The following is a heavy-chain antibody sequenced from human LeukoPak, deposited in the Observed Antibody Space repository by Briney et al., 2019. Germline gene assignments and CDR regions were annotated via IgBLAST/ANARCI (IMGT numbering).Heavy chain of an antibody. CDR2: IYHSGST. CDR3: ARAAGSSWWGYYYGMDV. Sequence: SETLSLTCAVSGGSISSGGYSWSWIRQPPGKGLEWIGYIYHSGSTYYNPSLKSRVTISVDRSKNQFSLKLSSVTAADTAVYYCARAAGSSWWGYYYGMDVWGQGTTVTVSS. V-gene: IGHV4-30-2*01. J-gene: IGHJ6*02. CDR1: GGSISSGGYS. D-gene: IGHD6-13*01.